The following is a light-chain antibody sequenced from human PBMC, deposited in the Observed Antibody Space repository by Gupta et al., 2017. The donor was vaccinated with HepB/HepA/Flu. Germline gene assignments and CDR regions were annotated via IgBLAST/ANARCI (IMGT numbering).Light chain of an antibody. CDR2: WAS. J-gene: IGKJ5*01. V-gene: IGKV4-1*01. CDR1: QNVLYSNTQDF. Sequence: DIVMTQSPDSLAVSLGERATINCKSSQNVLYSNTQDFLAWYQQKPGPPPKLLISWASTRESGVPDRFSGSGSGTDFTLTISSLQAEDVAVYYCQQYYDTPITFGQGTRLEIK. CDR3: QQYYDTPIT.